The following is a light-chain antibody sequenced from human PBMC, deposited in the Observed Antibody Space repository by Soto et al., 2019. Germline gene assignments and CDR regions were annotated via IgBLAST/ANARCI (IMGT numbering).Light chain of an antibody. CDR1: QGISSY. Sequence: AIRMTQSPSSLSASTGDRVTITCRASQGISSYLAWYQQKPGKAPKLLIYAASTLQSGVPSRFSGSGSGTDFTLTISCLQCEDFATYYCQQYYSYSTFGQGTKVEIK. CDR2: AAS. J-gene: IGKJ1*01. CDR3: QQYYSYST. V-gene: IGKV1-8*01.